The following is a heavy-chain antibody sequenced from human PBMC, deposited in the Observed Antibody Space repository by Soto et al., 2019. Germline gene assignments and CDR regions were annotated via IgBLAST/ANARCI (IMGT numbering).Heavy chain of an antibody. J-gene: IGHJ6*02. D-gene: IGHD6-13*01. CDR3: ARQHSSSWYALSGMDV. CDR1: GGSISSSSYY. V-gene: IGHV4-39*01. Sequence: QLQLQESGPGLVKPSETLSLTCTVSGGSISSSSYYWGWIRQPPGKGLEWIGSIYYNGITYYNPSLKSRATISVGTSQNQFSLKLSSVTAADTAVYYCARQHSSSWYALSGMDVWGQGTTVTVSS. CDR2: IYYNGIT.